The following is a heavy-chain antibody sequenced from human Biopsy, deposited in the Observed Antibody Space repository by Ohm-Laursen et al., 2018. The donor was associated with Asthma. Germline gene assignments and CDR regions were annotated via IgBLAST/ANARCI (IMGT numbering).Heavy chain of an antibody. CDR1: GFMFRSFG. V-gene: IGHV3-30*18. CDR3: AKRRGYSGHDNDY. D-gene: IGHD5-12*01. Sequence: SLRLSCAVSGFMFRSFGMHWVRQAPGKGLEWVAVISYDWNHKFYEDSVKGRFTISRGNSKNTLYLQMNSLRTEDTAVYYCAKRRGYSGHDNDYWGQGTLVIVSS. J-gene: IGHJ4*02. CDR2: ISYDWNHK.